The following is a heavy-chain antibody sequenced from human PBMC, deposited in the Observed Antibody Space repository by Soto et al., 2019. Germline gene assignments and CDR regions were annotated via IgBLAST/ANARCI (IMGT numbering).Heavy chain of an antibody. J-gene: IGHJ4*02. Sequence: QVHLVQSGAEVKKPGASVKVSCKGSGYTFTSYGITWVRQAPGQGLEWMGWISAHNGNTDYAPKLQGRVTVTRDTYTSPAYMELRSLRSDDTAVYYCARGRYGDYWGQGALVTVSS. D-gene: IGHD1-1*01. CDR3: ARGRYGDY. V-gene: IGHV1-18*01. CDR1: GYTFTSYG. CDR2: ISAHNGNT.